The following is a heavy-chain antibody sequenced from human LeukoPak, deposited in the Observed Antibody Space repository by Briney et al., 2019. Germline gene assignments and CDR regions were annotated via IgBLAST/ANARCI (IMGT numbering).Heavy chain of an antibody. J-gene: IGHJ4*02. V-gene: IGHV4-39*01. Sequence: SETLSLTCTVSGGSISGSSYYWGWVRQPPGKGLEWIGSIYYSGSTYYNPSLKSRVTISVDTSKNQFSLKLSSVTAADTAVYYCAKLTITFGGVIVPFDYWGQGTLVTVSS. D-gene: IGHD3-16*02. CDR2: IYYSGST. CDR3: AKLTITFGGVIVPFDY. CDR1: GGSISGSSYY.